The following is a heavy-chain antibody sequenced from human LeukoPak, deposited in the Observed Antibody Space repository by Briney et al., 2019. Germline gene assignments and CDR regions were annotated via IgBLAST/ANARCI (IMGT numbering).Heavy chain of an antibody. J-gene: IGHJ5*02. CDR3: ARTPLRGATFFTSYPNWFDT. CDR1: GGSISSYY. V-gene: IGHV4-4*07. Sequence: PSETLSLTCTVSGGSISSYYWSWIRQPAGKGLEWIGRVYSSWSTDYNPSLKRRLSISGGTSKIQFSLRLSSVTVADTAVYYCARTPLRGATFFTSYPNWFDTWGQGTLVTVSS. CDR2: VYSSWST. D-gene: IGHD3-10*01.